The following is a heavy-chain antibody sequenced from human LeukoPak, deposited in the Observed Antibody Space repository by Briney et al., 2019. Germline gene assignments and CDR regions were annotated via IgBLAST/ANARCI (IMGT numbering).Heavy chain of an antibody. D-gene: IGHD1-26*01. J-gene: IGHJ4*02. CDR1: GGSISSGGYY. V-gene: IGHV4-31*03. Sequence: SQTLSLTCTVSGGSISSGGYYWSWIRQHPGKGLEWIGYIYYSGSTYYNPSLKSRVTISVDTSKNQFSLKLSSVTAADTAVYYCARRKLVGASPFDYWGQGTLVTVSS. CDR2: IYYSGST. CDR3: ARRKLVGASPFDY.